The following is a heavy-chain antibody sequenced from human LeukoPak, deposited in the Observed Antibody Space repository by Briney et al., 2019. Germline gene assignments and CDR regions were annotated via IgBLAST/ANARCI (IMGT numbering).Heavy chain of an antibody. V-gene: IGHV4-39*01. CDR3: ARQGLIVMAGEGDFDY. CDR1: GGSISSSDYY. D-gene: IGHD5-24*01. J-gene: IGHJ4*02. CDR2: IYYSGNT. Sequence: PSETRSLSCTVSGGSISSSDYYWAWIRQPPGRSLEWIGSIYYSGNTHYNPSLKSRVTISVDTSKNQFSLKLSSVTAADTAVYYCARQGLIVMAGEGDFDYWGQGTLVTVSS.